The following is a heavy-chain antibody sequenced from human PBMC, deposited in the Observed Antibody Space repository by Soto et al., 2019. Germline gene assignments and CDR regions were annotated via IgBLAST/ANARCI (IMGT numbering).Heavy chain of an antibody. J-gene: IGHJ6*02. Sequence: ASVKVSCKASGYTFTGYYMHWVRQAPGQRLEWMGWINPNSGGTNYAQKFQGWVTMTRDTSISTAYMELSRLRSDDTAVYYCARGAFTYNDILTGYPSPYYGMDVWGQGTTVTVSS. CDR2: INPNSGGT. CDR1: GYTFTGYY. D-gene: IGHD3-9*01. CDR3: ARGAFTYNDILTGYPSPYYGMDV. V-gene: IGHV1-2*04.